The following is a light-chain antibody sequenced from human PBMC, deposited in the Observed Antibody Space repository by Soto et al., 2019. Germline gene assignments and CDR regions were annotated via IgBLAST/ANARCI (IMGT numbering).Light chain of an antibody. CDR3: QQYNDWPHFT. V-gene: IGKV3-15*01. J-gene: IGKJ4*01. CDR1: ENVVSN. Sequence: ILMTQSPATLSVSPGTRATLSCRARENVVSNVAWYQHKPGQAPRLLIYGASTRATGIPAKFSGSGSETEFTLTISSLQAEDSAVYYCQQYNDWPHFTFGGGTKVEI. CDR2: GAS.